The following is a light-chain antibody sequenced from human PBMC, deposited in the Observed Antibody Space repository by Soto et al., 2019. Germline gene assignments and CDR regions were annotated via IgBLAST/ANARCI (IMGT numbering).Light chain of an antibody. Sequence: ALTQPASVSGSPGQSITISCTGTSSDVGSYNLVSWYQQHPGKAPKLMIYEGSKRPSGVSNRFSGSKSGNTASLTISGLQAEDEADYYCCSYAGSSTYVVFGGGTKVTVL. V-gene: IGLV2-23*01. CDR1: SSDVGSYNL. CDR2: EGS. J-gene: IGLJ2*01. CDR3: CSYAGSSTYVV.